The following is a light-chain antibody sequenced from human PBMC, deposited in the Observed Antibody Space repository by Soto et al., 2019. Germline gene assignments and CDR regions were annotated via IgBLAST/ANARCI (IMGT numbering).Light chain of an antibody. Sequence: ALTQPASVSGSPGQSITISCTGTSSDVGSYNLVSWYQQHPGKAPKLMIYEGSKRPSGVSNRFSGSKSGNTASLTISGLQAEDEADYYCCSYAGSSTYVVFGGGTKVTVL. V-gene: IGLV2-23*01. CDR1: SSDVGSYNL. CDR2: EGS. J-gene: IGLJ2*01. CDR3: CSYAGSSTYVV.